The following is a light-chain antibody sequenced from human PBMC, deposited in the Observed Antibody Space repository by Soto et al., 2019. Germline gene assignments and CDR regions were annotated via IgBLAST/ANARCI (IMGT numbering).Light chain of an antibody. CDR2: DAS. J-gene: IGKJ3*01. CDR1: QSVSSY. V-gene: IGKV3-11*01. Sequence: DIVLTQSPATLSLSPGERATLSCRASQSVSSYLAWYQQKPGQAPRLLIYDASNRATGIPARFSGSGSGTDFTLPISSLEPEDFAVYYCQQRGTFGPGTKVDIK. CDR3: QQRGT.